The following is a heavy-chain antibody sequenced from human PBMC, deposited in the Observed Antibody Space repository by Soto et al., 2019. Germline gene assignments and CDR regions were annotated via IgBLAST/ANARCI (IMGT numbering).Heavy chain of an antibody. J-gene: IGHJ4*02. CDR3: ANLGRGENYY. Sequence: QVQLVESGGGVVQPGRSLRLSCAASGFTFSSYGMHWVRQAPGKGLEWVAVISYDGSNKYYADSVKGRFTISRDNSKNTLYLQMNSLRAEDTAVYYCANLGRGENYYWGQGTLVTVSS. CDR1: GFTFSSYG. V-gene: IGHV3-30*18. CDR2: ISYDGSNK. D-gene: IGHD2-15*01.